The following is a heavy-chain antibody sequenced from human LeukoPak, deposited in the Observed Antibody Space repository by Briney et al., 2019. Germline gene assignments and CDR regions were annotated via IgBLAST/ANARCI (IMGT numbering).Heavy chain of an antibody. J-gene: IGHJ6*04. CDR1: GFTVSSNY. V-gene: IGHV3-53*01. CDR2: IYSGGST. Sequence: GGSLRLSCAASGFTVSSNYMSWVRQAPGKGLEWVSIIYSGGSTFYADSVKGRFTISRDSAKNSLYLQMNSLRAEDTAVYYCAELGITMIGGVWGKGTTVTISS. CDR3: AELGITMIGGV. D-gene: IGHD3-10*02.